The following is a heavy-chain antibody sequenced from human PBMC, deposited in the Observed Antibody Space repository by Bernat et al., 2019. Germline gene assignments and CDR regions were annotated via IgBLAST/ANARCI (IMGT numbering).Heavy chain of an antibody. CDR3: AREEAYYYYGMDV. CDR2: ISSSSSTI. CDR1: GFTFSSYS. J-gene: IGHJ6*02. V-gene: IGHV3-48*01. Sequence: EVQLVESGGGLVQPGGSLRLSCAASGFTFSSYSMNWVRQAPGKGLEWVSYISSSSSTIYYADSVKGRFTISRDNAKNSLYLQMNSQRAEDTAVYYCAREEAYYYYGMDVWGQGTTVTVSS.